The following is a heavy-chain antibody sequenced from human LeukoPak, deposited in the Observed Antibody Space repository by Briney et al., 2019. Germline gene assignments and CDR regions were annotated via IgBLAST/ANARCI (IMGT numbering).Heavy chain of an antibody. V-gene: IGHV4-31*03. CDR3: ARDAGYGMDV. J-gene: IGHJ6*02. Sequence: SQTLSLTCTVSGGSISSASYYWIWIRQHPGKGLEWIGYIYYSGSTYYNPSLKSRVTISVDTSKNQFSLKLSSVTAADTAVYYCARDAGYGMDVWGQGTTVTVSS. CDR1: GGSISSASYY. CDR2: IYYSGST.